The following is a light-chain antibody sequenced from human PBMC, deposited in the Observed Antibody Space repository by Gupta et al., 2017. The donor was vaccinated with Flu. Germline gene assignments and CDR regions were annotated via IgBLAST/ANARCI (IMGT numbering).Light chain of an antibody. Sequence: EIVLTQSPATLSLYPGERATLSCRASQSVNNFLAWYQQRPGQAPRLLIYDSSIRATGIPARFSGSGSGTDFTLTISSLELEDFAVDYCLQRSNWPPVTFGQGTRLEIK. CDR1: QSVNNF. CDR3: LQRSNWPPVT. V-gene: IGKV3-11*01. CDR2: DSS. J-gene: IGKJ5*01.